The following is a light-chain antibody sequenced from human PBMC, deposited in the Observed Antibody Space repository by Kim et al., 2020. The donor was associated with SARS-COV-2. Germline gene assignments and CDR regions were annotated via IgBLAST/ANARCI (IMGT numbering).Light chain of an antibody. J-gene: IGKJ2*01. CDR2: AAS. V-gene: IGKV1-27*01. CDR1: QVISNY. Sequence: SASVGDRVTITCRASQVISNYLAWYQQKPGKVPKLLIYAASTLQSGVPSRFSGSGSGTDFTLTISSLQPEDVATYYCQKYNSAPHTFGQGTKLEI. CDR3: QKYNSAPHT.